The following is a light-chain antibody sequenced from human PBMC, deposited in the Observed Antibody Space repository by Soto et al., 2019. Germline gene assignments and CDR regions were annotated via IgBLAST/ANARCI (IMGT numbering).Light chain of an antibody. CDR3: AAWDASLNGYV. Sequence: QSALTQSPSASGTPGQRVTMSCSGRTSNIGSKTVNWYRQLPGTAPKLLIYSNDQQPSGVPDRFSGSKSGTSASLAISGLQSEDEADYYCAAWDASLNGYVFGTGTKVTVL. CDR2: SND. CDR1: TSNIGSKT. J-gene: IGLJ1*01. V-gene: IGLV1-44*01.